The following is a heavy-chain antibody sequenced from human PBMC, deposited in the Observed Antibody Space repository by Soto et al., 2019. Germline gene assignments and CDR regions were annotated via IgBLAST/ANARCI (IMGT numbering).Heavy chain of an antibody. J-gene: IGHJ5*02. CDR3: GRYCTNTKCRGGYYLDL. Sequence: QVQLVQSGAEMKTPGSSVNVSCTLSGGAFNNYVISWVRQAPGQGLEWVGSIVPIYRSSLFAQKFQGRVTLSADETTNTVYMKMSSLRLDDTAVYYCGRYCTNTKCRGGYYLDLWGQGTLLTVSS. CDR1: GGAFNNYV. CDR2: IVPIYRSS. D-gene: IGHD2-8*01. V-gene: IGHV1-69*18.